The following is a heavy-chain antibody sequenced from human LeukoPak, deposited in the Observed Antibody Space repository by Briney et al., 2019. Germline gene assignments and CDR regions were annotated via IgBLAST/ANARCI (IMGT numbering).Heavy chain of an antibody. Sequence: SETLSLTCAVYGGSFSGYYWSWIRQPPGKGLEWIGRIYTSGSTNYNPSLKSRVTMSVDTSKKQFYLKLSSVTAADTAVYYCAREGFWGVSDXWGKGTLVTVPS. CDR2: IYTSGST. CDR1: GGSFSGYY. J-gene: IGHJ4*02. D-gene: IGHD3-16*01. CDR3: AREGFWGVSDX. V-gene: IGHV4-59*10.